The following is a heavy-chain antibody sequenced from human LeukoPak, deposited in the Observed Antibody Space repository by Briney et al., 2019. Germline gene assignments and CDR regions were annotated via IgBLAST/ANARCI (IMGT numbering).Heavy chain of an antibody. V-gene: IGHV4-39*01. D-gene: IGHD3-10*01. CDR1: GCTVISSGCY. J-gene: IGHJ3*02. CDR3: ARHAPRYGSGSYSSPLDAFDI. CDR2: IYDRAST. Sequence: SETLSLTCTVSGCTVISSGCYWGGMRQPPGKGLDWVGSIYDRASTYYNPSLKSRVTISVDTSKNQFSLKLSSVTAADTAVYYCARHAPRYGSGSYSSPLDAFDIWGQGTMVTVSS.